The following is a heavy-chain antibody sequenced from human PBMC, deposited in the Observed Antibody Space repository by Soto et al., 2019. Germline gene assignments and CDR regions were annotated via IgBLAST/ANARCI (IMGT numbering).Heavy chain of an antibody. J-gene: IGHJ6*03. CDR1: GGSFSGYY. Sequence: SETLSLTCAVYGGSFSGYYWSWIRQPPGKGLEWIGEINHSGSTNYNPSLKSRVTISVDTSKNQFSLKLSSVTAADTAVYYCARNYGSGSYYGRVYYYYYMDVWGKGTTVTVSS. CDR2: INHSGST. D-gene: IGHD3-10*01. CDR3: ARNYGSGSYYGRVYYYYYMDV. V-gene: IGHV4-34*01.